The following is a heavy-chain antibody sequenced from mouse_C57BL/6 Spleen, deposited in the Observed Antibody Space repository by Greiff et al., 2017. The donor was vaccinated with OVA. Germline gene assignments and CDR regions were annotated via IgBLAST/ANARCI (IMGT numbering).Heavy chain of an antibody. Sequence: QVQLQQSGAELARPGASVTLSCKASGYTFTSYGISWVKQRTGQGLEWIGEIYPRSGNTYYNEKFKGKATLTADKSSSTAYMELRSLTSEDSAVYFCARGAAVGVFDYWGQGTTLTVSS. V-gene: IGHV1-81*01. J-gene: IGHJ2*01. D-gene: IGHD1-1*01. CDR2: IYPRSGNT. CDR3: ARGAAVGVFDY. CDR1: GYTFTSYG.